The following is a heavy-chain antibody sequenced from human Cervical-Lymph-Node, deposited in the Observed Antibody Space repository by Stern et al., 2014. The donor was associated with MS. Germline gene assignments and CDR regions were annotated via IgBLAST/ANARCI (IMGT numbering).Heavy chain of an antibody. CDR1: GFSLSPYP. V-gene: IGHV3-48*02. D-gene: IGHD2-15*01. Sequence: EVQLVESGGGLAQPGGSLRLSCAASGFSLSPYPMTWVRQVPGKGLEWISYISTDSVHIGYADSVKGRFTVSRDNARNSLYLQMDSLRDEDTSVYYCARGPSCRGASCHSIYGCWGQGALVTVSS. J-gene: IGHJ4*02. CDR3: ARGPSCRGASCHSIYGC. CDR2: ISTDSVHI.